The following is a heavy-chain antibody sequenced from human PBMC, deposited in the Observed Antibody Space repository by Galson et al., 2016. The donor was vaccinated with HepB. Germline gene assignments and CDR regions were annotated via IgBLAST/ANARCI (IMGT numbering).Heavy chain of an antibody. D-gene: IGHD5-18*01. CDR3: ATRHSTDYSDY. J-gene: IGHJ4*02. CDR1: GGPISSASYF. CDR2: IHSSGTT. Sequence: SETLSLTCTVSGGPISSASYFWGWIRQPPGKGLEWIGTIHSSGTTYYNSSLKSRVTVSIDTSKNQFSLHLSSVTAADTAVYFCATRHSTDYSDYWGQGTRVTVSS. V-gene: IGHV4-39*01.